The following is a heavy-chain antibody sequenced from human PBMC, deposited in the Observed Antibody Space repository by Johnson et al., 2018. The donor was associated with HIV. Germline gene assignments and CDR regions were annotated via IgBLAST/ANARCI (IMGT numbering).Heavy chain of an antibody. V-gene: IGHV3-30*18. CDR1: AFTFSSYG. D-gene: IGHD1-26*01. J-gene: IGHJ3*02. CDR3: AKDLGDAVGTTHDAFDI. Sequence: QMLLVESGGGLVQPGGSLRLSCAASAFTFSSYGMHWVRQAPGKGLEWVAVISSDGSNTYYADSVKGRFPISRDNSKNTLYLQMNSLRAEDTAVYYCAKDLGDAVGTTHDAFDIWGQGTMVIVSS. CDR2: ISSDGSNT.